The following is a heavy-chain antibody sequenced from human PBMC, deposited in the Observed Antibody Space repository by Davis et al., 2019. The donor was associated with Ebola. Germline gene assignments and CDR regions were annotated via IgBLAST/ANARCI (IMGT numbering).Heavy chain of an antibody. CDR1: GFTFSSYA. CDR2: ISTNGENT. V-gene: IGHV3-64D*06. CDR3: VKDRFTVVVVHGGFDY. Sequence: GGFLRLSCSASGFTFSSYAMHWVRQAPGKGLESVSRISTNGENTYYAESVKGRFTISRDNSKGTLYLQMRSLRPDDTAVYYCVKDRFTVVVVHGGFDYWGRGTLVTVSS. J-gene: IGHJ4*02. D-gene: IGHD2-15*01.